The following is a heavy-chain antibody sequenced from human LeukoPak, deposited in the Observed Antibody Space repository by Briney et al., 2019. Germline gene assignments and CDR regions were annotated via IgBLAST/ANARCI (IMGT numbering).Heavy chain of an antibody. CDR2: IYSGGST. V-gene: IGHV3-53*01. CDR3: ARVYSSGWSYYYYYMDV. J-gene: IGHJ6*03. Sequence: PGGSLRLSCAASGFTVRSNYMSWVRQAPGKGLEGGLVIYSGGSTYYADSVRGRFTISRDNSKNTLYLQMNSLRAEDTAVYYCARVYSSGWSYYYYYMDVWGKGTTVTVSS. D-gene: IGHD6-19*01. CDR1: GFTVRSNY.